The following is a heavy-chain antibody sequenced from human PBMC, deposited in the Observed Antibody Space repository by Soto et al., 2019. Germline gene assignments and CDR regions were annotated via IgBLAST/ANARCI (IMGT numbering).Heavy chain of an antibody. J-gene: IGHJ5*02. D-gene: IGHD2-2*03. V-gene: IGHV3-33*01. CDR2: IWYDGSNK. Sequence: GGSMRLSCAASGFTFSSYGMHWVRQAPGKGLEWVAVIWYDGSNKYYADSVKGRFTISRDNSKNTLYLQMNSLRAEDTAVYYCAGYCSSTSCSDPWGQGTLVTVSS. CDR1: GFTFSSYG. CDR3: AGYCSSTSCSDP.